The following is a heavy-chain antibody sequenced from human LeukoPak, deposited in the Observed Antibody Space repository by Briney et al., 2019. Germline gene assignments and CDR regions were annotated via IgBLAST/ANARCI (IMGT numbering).Heavy chain of an antibody. D-gene: IGHD2-15*01. CDR2: INHSGST. J-gene: IGHJ3*02. Sequence: SETLSLTCAVYGGSFSGYYWSWIRQPPGKGLEWIGEINHSGSTTYNPSLKSRVTISVDTSKNQFSLKLSSVTAADTAVYYCARTFKNCSGGSCYHTDAFDIWGQGTMVTVSS. V-gene: IGHV4-34*01. CDR1: GGSFSGYY. CDR3: ARTFKNCSGGSCYHTDAFDI.